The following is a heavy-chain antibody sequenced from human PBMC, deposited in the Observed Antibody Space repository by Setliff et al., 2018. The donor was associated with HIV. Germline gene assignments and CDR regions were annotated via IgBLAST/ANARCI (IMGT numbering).Heavy chain of an antibody. CDR2: INYDESSE. CDR1: GFTFSVHG. V-gene: IGHV3-30*02. CDR3: AKDGDYRNGDYDAFDI. Sequence: GGSLRLSCAASGFTFSVHGMHWVRQAPGKGLEWVAFINYDESSEYYADSVKGRVSISRDNSKNTVDLHMNSLRTEDKAVYYCAKDGDYRNGDYDAFDIWCLGTMVTVSS. D-gene: IGHD2-21*01. J-gene: IGHJ3*02.